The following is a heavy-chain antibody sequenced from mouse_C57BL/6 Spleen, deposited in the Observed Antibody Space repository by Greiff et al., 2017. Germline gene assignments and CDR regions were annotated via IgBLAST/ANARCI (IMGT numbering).Heavy chain of an antibody. V-gene: IGHV1-61*01. CDR2: IYPSDSET. Sequence: QVQLQQPGAELVRPGSSVKLSCKASGYTFTSYWMEWVKQRPGQGLEWIGNIYPSDSETHYNQKFKDKATLTVDKSSSTAYMQLSSLTSEDSAVYYGARGTGAGFACWGQGTLVTVSA. J-gene: IGHJ3*01. CDR3: ARGTGAGFAC. D-gene: IGHD4-1*01. CDR1: GYTFTSYW.